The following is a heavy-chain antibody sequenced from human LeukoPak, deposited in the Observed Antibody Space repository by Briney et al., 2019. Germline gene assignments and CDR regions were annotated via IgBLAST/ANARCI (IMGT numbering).Heavy chain of an antibody. CDR2: IYTSGST. D-gene: IGHD3-10*01. Sequence: SETLSLTCTVSGGSISSYYWSWIRQPAGKGLEWIGRIYTSGSTNYNPSLKSRVTMSVDTSKNQFSLKLSSVTAADTAVYYCARAPYYGSGSYYKFDYWGQGTLVTVSS. V-gene: IGHV4-4*07. CDR1: GGSISSYY. CDR3: ARAPYYGSGSYYKFDY. J-gene: IGHJ4*02.